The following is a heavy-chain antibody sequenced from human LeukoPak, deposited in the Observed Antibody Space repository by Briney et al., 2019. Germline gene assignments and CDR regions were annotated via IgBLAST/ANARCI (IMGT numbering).Heavy chain of an antibody. CDR1: GGSISSGSYY. CDR2: IYTSGNT. V-gene: IGHV4-61*02. J-gene: IGHJ4*02. CDR3: ATTIYYDGSGAYHFDY. D-gene: IGHD3-22*01. Sequence: TLSLTCSVSGGSISSGSYYWSWLRQPAGKGLEWIGRIYTSGNTNYNPSLKSRVTVSVDTSKNQFSLKLNSVTAADTAVYYCATTIYYDGSGAYHFDYWGQGTLVTVSS.